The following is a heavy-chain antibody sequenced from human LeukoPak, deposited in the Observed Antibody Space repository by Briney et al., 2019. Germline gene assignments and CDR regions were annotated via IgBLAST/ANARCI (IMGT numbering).Heavy chain of an antibody. Sequence: QSGGSLRLSCAASGFTFSSYGMHWVRQAPGKGLEWVAVISYDGSNKYYADSVKGRFTISRDNAKNSLYLQMNSLRAEDTAVYYCARDRESGYYIAYYYYGMDVWGQGTTVTVSS. D-gene: IGHD3-3*01. J-gene: IGHJ6*02. CDR1: GFTFSSYG. CDR3: ARDRESGYYIAYYYYGMDV. V-gene: IGHV3-30*03. CDR2: ISYDGSNK.